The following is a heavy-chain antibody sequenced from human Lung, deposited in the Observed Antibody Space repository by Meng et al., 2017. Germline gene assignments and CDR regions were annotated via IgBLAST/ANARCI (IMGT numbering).Heavy chain of an antibody. D-gene: IGHD2-21*01. J-gene: IGHJ4*02. CDR1: GGSISSENW. Sequence: QGQLQGPGPGLGNPSGTLSLTCAVSGGSISSENWWSWVRQPPGKGLEWIGEIYHSGSTNYNPSLKSRITISVDKPKNQFSLTLSSVTAADTAVYYCTKNDFYCLGYWGQGTLVTVSS. V-gene: IGHV4-4*02. CDR3: TKNDFYCLGY. CDR2: IYHSGST.